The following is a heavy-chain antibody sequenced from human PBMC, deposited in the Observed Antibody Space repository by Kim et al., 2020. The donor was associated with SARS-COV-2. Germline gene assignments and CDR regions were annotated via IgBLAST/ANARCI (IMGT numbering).Heavy chain of an antibody. Sequence: GGSLRLSCAASGFTFSNAWMSWVRQAPGKGLEWVGRIKSKTDGGTTDYAAPVKGRFTISRDDSKNTLYLQMNSLKTEDTAVYYCTTAGSWYYDFWSGYSGHDYWGQGTLVTVSS. CDR1: GFTFSNAW. J-gene: IGHJ4*02. CDR3: TTAGSWYYDFWSGYSGHDY. V-gene: IGHV3-15*01. D-gene: IGHD3-3*01. CDR2: IKSKTDGGTT.